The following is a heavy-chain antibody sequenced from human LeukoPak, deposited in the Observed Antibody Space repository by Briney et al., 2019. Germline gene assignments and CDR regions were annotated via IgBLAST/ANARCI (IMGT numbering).Heavy chain of an antibody. V-gene: IGHV3-74*01. J-gene: IGHJ4*02. Sequence: GGSLRLSCVVSGFTFSSYWMCWVRQAPGKGLVWVSHINTDGSGTRYADSVRGGFTISRDNAKNTPYLQMNSLRAEDTAVYYCARDQGPYYWGQGTLVTVSS. CDR1: GFTFSSYW. CDR2: INTDGSGT. CDR3: ARDQGPYY.